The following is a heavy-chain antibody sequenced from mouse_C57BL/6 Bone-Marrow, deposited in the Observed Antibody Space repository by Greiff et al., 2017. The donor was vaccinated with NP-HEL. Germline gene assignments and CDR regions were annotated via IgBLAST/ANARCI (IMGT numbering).Heavy chain of an antibody. CDR2: IWGVGST. J-gene: IGHJ4*01. CDR1: GFSLTSYG. V-gene: IGHV2-6*01. D-gene: IGHD3-1*01. CDR3: ASDLGIYAMDY. Sequence: QVQLQQSGPGLVAPSQSLSITCTVSGFSLTSYGVDWVRQSPGKGLEWLGVIWGVGSTNYNSALKSRLSISKDNSKSQVFLKMNSLQTDDTAMYYCASDLGIYAMDYGGQGTSVTVSS.